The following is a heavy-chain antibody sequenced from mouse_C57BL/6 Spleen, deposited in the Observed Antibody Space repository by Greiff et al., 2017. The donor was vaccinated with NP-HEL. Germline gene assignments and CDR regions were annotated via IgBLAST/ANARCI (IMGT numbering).Heavy chain of an antibody. CDR1: GYTFTSYW. Sequence: QVQLQQPGAELVKPGASVKLSCKASGYTFTSYWMHWVKQRPGQGLEWIGMIHPNSGSTNYNEKFKSKATLTVDKSSSTAYMQLSSLTSEDSAVYYCARKPTVVQYYFDYWGQGTTLTVSS. J-gene: IGHJ2*01. CDR3: ARKPTVVQYYFDY. V-gene: IGHV1-64*01. D-gene: IGHD1-1*01. CDR2: IHPNSGST.